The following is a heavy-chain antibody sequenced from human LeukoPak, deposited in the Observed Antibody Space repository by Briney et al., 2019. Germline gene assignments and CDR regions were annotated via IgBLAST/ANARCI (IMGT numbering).Heavy chain of an antibody. CDR2: IYYSGST. V-gene: IGHV4-39*01. J-gene: IGHJ4*02. CDR3: ARMKYSGSYWDY. Sequence: PSETLSLTCTVSGGSISSSSYYWGWIRQPPGKGLEWIGSIYYSGSTYYNPSLKSRVTISVDTSKNQFSQKLSSVTAADTAVYYCARMKYSGSYWDYWGQGTLVTVSS. D-gene: IGHD1-26*01. CDR1: GGSISSSSYY.